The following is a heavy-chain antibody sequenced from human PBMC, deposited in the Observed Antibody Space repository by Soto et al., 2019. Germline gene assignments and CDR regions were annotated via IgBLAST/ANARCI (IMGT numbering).Heavy chain of an antibody. V-gene: IGHV4-59*01. CDR1: GGSISSYY. D-gene: IGHD6-13*01. J-gene: IGHJ6*02. Sequence: QVQLQESGPGLVKPSETLSLTCTVSGGSISSYYWSWIRQPPGKGLEWIGYFYYSGSTNYNPSLTSRVTISVDTSKNQFSLKLSSVTAADTAVYYCARDMGSIAAAGTYYYYGMDVWGQGTTVTVSS. CDR2: FYYSGST. CDR3: ARDMGSIAAAGTYYYYGMDV.